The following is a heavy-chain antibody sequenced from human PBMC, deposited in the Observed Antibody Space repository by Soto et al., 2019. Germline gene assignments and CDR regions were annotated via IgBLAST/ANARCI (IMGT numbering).Heavy chain of an antibody. CDR1: GFSLSTSGVG. V-gene: IGHV2-5*02. CDR3: AHIGITMVRGDPEYFQH. CDR2: IYWDDDK. D-gene: IGHD3-10*01. Sequence: QITLKESGPTLVKPTQTLTLTCTFSGFSLSTSGVGVGWIRQPPGKALEWLALIYWDDDKRYSPSLKSRLTITKDTSKNQVVLTMTNMDPVDTATYYCAHIGITMVRGDPEYFQHWGQGTLVTVSS. J-gene: IGHJ1*01.